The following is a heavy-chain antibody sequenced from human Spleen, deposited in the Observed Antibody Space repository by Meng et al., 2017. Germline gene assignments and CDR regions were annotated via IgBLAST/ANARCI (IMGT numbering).Heavy chain of an antibody. CDR1: GYTFTSYY. CDR3: ARERIVVVPAATYFDY. Sequence: ASVKVSCKASGYTFTSYYMHWVRQAPGQGLEWMGIINPSGGSTSYAQKFQGRVTMTRDTSTSTVYMELSSLRSEDTAVYYCARERIVVVPAATYFDYWGQGTLVTVSS. CDR2: INPSGGST. V-gene: IGHV1-46*01. D-gene: IGHD2-2*01. J-gene: IGHJ4*02.